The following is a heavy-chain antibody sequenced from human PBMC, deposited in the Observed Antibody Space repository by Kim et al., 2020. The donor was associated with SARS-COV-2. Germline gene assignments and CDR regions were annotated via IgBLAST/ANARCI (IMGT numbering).Heavy chain of an antibody. D-gene: IGHD2-21*02. CDR3: ARNMWADVVTAVDV. CDR2: ISCNICSI. Sequence: GGSLRLSCAVSGFTFADYGMHWVRQAPGKVLEWVSCISCNICSIVYADSVKERFIISRDNAKISLYLQMNSLRGEDTALYYCARNMWADVVTAVDVWGKGTTVIVSS. J-gene: IGHJ6*04. V-gene: IGHV3-9*01. CDR1: GFTFADYG.